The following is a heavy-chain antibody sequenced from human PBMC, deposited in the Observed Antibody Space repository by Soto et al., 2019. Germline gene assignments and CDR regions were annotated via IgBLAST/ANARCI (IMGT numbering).Heavy chain of an antibody. CDR3: ARQSSTIFGVVNYYYYYYMDV. Sequence: QLQLQESGPGLVKPSETLSLTCTVSGGSISSSSYYWGWIRQPLGKGLEWIGSIYYSGSTYYNPSLKSRVTISVDTSKNQFSLKLSSVTAADTAVYYCARQSSTIFGVVNYYYYYYMDVWGKGTTVTVSS. CDR1: GGSISSSSYY. J-gene: IGHJ6*03. V-gene: IGHV4-39*01. D-gene: IGHD3-3*01. CDR2: IYYSGST.